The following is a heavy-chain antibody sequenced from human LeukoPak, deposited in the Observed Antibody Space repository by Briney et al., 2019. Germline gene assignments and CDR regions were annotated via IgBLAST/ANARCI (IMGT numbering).Heavy chain of an antibody. CDR2: IGSTGTDR. V-gene: IGHV3-21*01. J-gene: IGHJ4*02. Sequence: GGSLRLSCAASGFSFSSSGINWVRQAPGKGLEWVSSIGSTGTDRYYADSVKGRCTISRDNAKNSLYLQMNSLRAEDTAVYYCATETIGRHYDYWGQGTLLTVSS. CDR1: GFSFSSSG. CDR3: ATETIGRHYDY. D-gene: IGHD1-14*01.